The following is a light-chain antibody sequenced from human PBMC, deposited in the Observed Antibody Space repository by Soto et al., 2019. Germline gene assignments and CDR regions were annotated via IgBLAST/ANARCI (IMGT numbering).Light chain of an antibody. Sequence: QSALTQPPSASGSPGQSVAISCTGTSSDVGGYNYVSWYQQHPGKAPKLMIYEVSNRPSGVSNRFSGSKSGNTASLTISGLQAEDEADYYCSSYTSSSTLENVFGTGTKVTVL. J-gene: IGLJ1*01. CDR2: EVS. V-gene: IGLV2-14*01. CDR3: SSYTSSSTLENV. CDR1: SSDVGGYNY.